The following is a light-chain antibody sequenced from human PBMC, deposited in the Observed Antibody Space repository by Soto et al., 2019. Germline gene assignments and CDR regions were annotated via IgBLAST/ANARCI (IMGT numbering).Light chain of an antibody. J-gene: IGKJ4*01. CDR1: QPISSHNY. CDR3: QQYDNSPLT. Sequence: EIVLTQSPGTLSLSPGERATLSCRASQPISSHNYLAWYQQKPGQAPRVLIYGASRRATGISDRFSGSGSGTDSTLTISRLEPEDFAVYYCQQYDNSPLTFGGGTKVEIK. CDR2: GAS. V-gene: IGKV3-20*01.